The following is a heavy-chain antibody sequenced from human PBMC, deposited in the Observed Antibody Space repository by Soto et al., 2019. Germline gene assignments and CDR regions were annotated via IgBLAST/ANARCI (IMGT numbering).Heavy chain of an antibody. J-gene: IGHJ4*02. D-gene: IGHD2-15*01. CDR3: ARAESSGYFDY. CDR2: IFYSGST. CDR1: GGSISGHY. Sequence: PSETLSLTCTVSGGSISGHYWIWIRQPPGEGMEWIGYIFYSGSTYYNPSLKSRVTISVDTSKNQFSLKLSSVTAADTAVYYCARAESSGYFDYWGQGTLVTVSA. V-gene: IGHV4-59*08.